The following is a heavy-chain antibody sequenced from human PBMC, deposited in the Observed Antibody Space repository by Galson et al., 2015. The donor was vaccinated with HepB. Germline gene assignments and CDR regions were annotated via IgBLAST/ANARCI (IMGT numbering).Heavy chain of an antibody. CDR1: GGSFSGYY. CDR3: ARARFLEWSSRAFDI. V-gene: IGHV4-34*01. J-gene: IGHJ3*02. CDR2: INHSGST. Sequence: ETLSLTCAVYGGSFSGYYWSWIRQPPGKGLEWIGEINHSGSTNYNPSLKSRVTISVDTSKNQFSLKLNSVTAADTAVYYCARARFLEWSSRAFDIWGQGTMVTVSS. D-gene: IGHD3-3*01.